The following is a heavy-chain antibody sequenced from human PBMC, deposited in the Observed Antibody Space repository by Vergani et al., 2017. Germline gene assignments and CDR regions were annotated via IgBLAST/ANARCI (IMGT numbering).Heavy chain of an antibody. V-gene: IGHV4-34*01. CDR3: AREGYCTNGVCFTLFDV. D-gene: IGHD2-8*01. CDR2: IRHDGIT. Sequence: QAHLQQWGAGLLKPSETLSLTCAIYGWSFNDYWWTWIRQPPGKGLEWIGEIRHDGITHYSPSLKSRVTISIDTSTHQFSLNLRSVTAADTAVYYCAREGYCTNGVCFTLFDVWGQGALVTVSS. CDR1: GWSFNDYW. J-gene: IGHJ4*02.